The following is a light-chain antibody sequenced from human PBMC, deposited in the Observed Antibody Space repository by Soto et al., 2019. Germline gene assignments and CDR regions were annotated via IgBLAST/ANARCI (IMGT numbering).Light chain of an antibody. CDR2: EGS. Sequence: QSALTQPASVSGSPGQSITISCTGTSSDVGSYNLVSWYQQHPGKAPKLMIYEGSKRTSGVSNRFSGSKSGNTSSLTISGLQAEDEADSYCCSYAGSTYVFGTGTKLTVL. J-gene: IGLJ1*01. CDR1: SSDVGSYNL. CDR3: CSYAGSTYV. V-gene: IGLV2-23*01.